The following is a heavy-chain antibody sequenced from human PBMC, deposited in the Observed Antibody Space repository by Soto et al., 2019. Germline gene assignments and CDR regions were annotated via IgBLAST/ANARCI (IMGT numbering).Heavy chain of an antibody. V-gene: IGHV3-23*01. CDR3: AKVSNKWAFAQRGYFDY. J-gene: IGHJ4*02. CDR2: ISATGST. CDR1: GFTFSNYA. Sequence: EVQVLDSGGGLVQPGGSQRLSCEASGFTFSNYAMSWVRQAPGKGLEWVSTISATGSTLYADSVKGRFTISRDNSKHTVYLQMNFLRAEDTAVYYCAKVSNKWAFAQRGYFDYWGQGTLVTVSS. D-gene: IGHD1-26*01.